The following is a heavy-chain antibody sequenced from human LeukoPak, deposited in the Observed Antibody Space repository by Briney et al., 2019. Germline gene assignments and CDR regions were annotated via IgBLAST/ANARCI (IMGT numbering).Heavy chain of an antibody. CDR1: GFTFSSYA. CDR2: ISGSGGST. CDR3: ARGGPSSGLGY. V-gene: IGHV3-23*01. J-gene: IGHJ4*02. D-gene: IGHD6-19*01. Sequence: GGSLRLSCAASGFTFSSYAMSWVRQAPGKGLEWVSAISGSGGSTYYADSVKGRFTISRDNAKNTLYLQMNSLRAEDTAVYYCARGGPSSGLGYWGQGTLVTVSS.